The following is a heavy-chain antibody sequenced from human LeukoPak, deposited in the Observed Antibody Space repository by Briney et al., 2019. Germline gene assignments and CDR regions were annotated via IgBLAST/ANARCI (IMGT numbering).Heavy chain of an antibody. V-gene: IGHV4-59*01. D-gene: IGHD6-13*01. CDR2: IYYSGST. CDR3: ARYYGSSWYNWFDP. Sequence: SETLSLTCTVSGGSISSYYWSWIRQPPGKGLEWIGYIYYSGSTNYNPSLKSRVTISVDTSKNQFSLKLSSVTAADTAVYYCARYYGSSWYNWFDPWGQGTLVTVSS. CDR1: GGSISSYY. J-gene: IGHJ5*02.